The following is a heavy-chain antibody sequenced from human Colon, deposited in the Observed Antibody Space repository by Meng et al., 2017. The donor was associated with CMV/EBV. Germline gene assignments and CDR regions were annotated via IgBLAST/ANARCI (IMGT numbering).Heavy chain of an antibody. CDR3: ARHHQTASRKYYFDY. D-gene: IGHD2-2*01. J-gene: IGHJ4*02. V-gene: IGHV4-39*01. CDR1: GGSISSSSYY. CDR2: IYYSGST. Sequence: SETLSLTCTVSGGSISSSSYYWGWIRQPPGKGLEWIGSIYYSGSTYYNPSLKSRVTISVDTSKNQFSLKLSSVTAADTAVYYCARHHQTASRKYYFDYWGQGTLVTVS.